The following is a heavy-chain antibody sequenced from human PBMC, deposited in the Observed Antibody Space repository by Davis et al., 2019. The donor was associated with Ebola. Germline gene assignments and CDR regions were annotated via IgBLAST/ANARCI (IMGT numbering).Heavy chain of an antibody. CDR3: ARSHIAAAGTGFDY. J-gene: IGHJ4*02. Sequence: GGSLRLSCAASGFTFSDYYMSWIRQAPGKGLEWVSSISIIGSTIYYADSVKGRFTISRDNAKNSLYLQMNSLRAEDTAVYYCARSHIAAAGTGFDYWGQGTLVTVSS. CDR1: GFTFSDYY. D-gene: IGHD6-13*01. V-gene: IGHV3-11*01. CDR2: ISIIGSTI.